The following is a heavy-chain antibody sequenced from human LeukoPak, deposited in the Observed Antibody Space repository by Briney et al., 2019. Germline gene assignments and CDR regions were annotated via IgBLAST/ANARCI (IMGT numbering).Heavy chain of an antibody. J-gene: IGHJ4*02. CDR3: AKVSRWGTRTAHFDY. V-gene: IGHV3-30*18. Sequence: GGSLRLSCAASAFTFSSYGMHWVRQAPGKGLEWVAVISYDGSNKYYADSVKGRFTISRDNSKNTLYLQMNSLRAEDTAVYYCAKVSRWGTRTAHFDYWGQGTLVTVSS. CDR2: ISYDGSNK. CDR1: AFTFSSYG. D-gene: IGHD1-14*01.